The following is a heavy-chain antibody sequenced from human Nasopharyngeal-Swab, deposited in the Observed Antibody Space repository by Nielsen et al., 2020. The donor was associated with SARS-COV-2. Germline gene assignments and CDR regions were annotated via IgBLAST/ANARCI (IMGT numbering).Heavy chain of an antibody. J-gene: IGHJ4*02. D-gene: IGHD6-19*01. V-gene: IGHV3-53*04. Sequence: GESLKISCAVPGFTVSSNYMSWVRQAPGKGLEWVSVIYGGDSTYYADSVRGRFTVTRHISENTLYLQMNSLRAEDTAVYYCASSPSRGWYEYHLDNWGQGTLVTVSS. CDR1: GFTVSSNY. CDR2: IYGGDST. CDR3: ASSPSRGWYEYHLDN.